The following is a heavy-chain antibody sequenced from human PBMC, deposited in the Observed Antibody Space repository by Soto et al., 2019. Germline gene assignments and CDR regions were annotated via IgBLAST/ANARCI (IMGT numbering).Heavy chain of an antibody. J-gene: IGHJ3*02. CDR2: ISVCNGNT. CDR1: GYIFTSYG. V-gene: IGHV1-18*01. D-gene: IGHD2-15*01. CDR3: ARYRYCSGGSCCGSFDI. Sequence: ASVKVSCKASGYIFTSYGISWVRQAPGQGLEWMGWISVCNGNTNYVQKFQGRVTMTRDTSTSTAYMELSSLTSDDAAVYYCARYRYCSGGSCCGSFDIRGQGTIVIGSS.